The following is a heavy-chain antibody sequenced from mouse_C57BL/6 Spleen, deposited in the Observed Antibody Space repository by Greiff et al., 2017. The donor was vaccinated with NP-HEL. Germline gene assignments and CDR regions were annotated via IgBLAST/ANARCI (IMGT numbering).Heavy chain of an antibody. CDR3: ARSSYGSSPYAMDY. CDR1: GYTFTSYW. D-gene: IGHD1-1*01. Sequence: VKLQESGAELAKPGASVKLSCKASGYTFTSYWMHWVKQRPGQGLEWIGYINPSSGYTKYNQKFKDKATVTADKSSSTAYMQLSSLTYEDSAVYYCARSSYGSSPYAMDYWGQGTSVTVSS. V-gene: IGHV1-7*01. CDR2: INPSSGYT. J-gene: IGHJ4*01.